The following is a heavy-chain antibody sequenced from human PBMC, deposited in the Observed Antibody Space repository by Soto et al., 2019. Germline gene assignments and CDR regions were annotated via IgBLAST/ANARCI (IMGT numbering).Heavy chain of an antibody. Sequence: QVQLVQSGAEVKRPGASVKVSCKASGYTFNSYGISWVRQAPGQGLEWMGWISVYNGNTNYAQKVQGRXXMXTXXSTSTADMELRSLRPDDTAVYYCARDRRNGGYLDYWGQGTVVTVSS. CDR2: ISVYNGNT. CDR1: GYTFNSYG. D-gene: IGHD2-8*01. J-gene: IGHJ4*02. CDR3: ARDRRNGGYLDY. V-gene: IGHV1-18*01.